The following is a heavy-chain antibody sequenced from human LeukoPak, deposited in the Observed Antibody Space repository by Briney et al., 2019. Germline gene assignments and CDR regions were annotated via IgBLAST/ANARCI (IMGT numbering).Heavy chain of an antibody. V-gene: IGHV1-69*13. CDR2: IIPIFGTA. J-gene: IGHJ6*04. CDR3: ARGGLGYCSSTSCYENYYYGMDV. D-gene: IGHD2-2*01. Sequence: ASVKVSCKASRGTFSSHAISWVRQAPGQGLEWMGGIIPIFGTANYAQKFQGRVTITADESTSTAYMELSSLRSEDTAVYYCARGGLGYCSSTSCYENYYYGMDVWGKGTTVTVSS. CDR1: RGTFSSHA.